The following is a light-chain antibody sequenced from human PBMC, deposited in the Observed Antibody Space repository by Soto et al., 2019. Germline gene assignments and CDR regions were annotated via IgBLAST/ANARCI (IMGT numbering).Light chain of an antibody. CDR1: QSISGTY. CDR3: QHYGTSPST. J-gene: IGKJ1*01. V-gene: IGKV3-20*01. Sequence: DIVLTQSPGTLSLVSGERATLSCRTSQSISGTYLAWYQQKPGQAPRLLIYSESTRATGIPDRFSGSGSGTDFTLTISRLEPEDFAVYYCQHYGTSPSTFGRGTKVDIK. CDR2: SES.